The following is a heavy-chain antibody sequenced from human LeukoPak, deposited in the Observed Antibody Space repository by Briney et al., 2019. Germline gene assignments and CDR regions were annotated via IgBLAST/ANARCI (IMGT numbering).Heavy chain of an antibody. Sequence: SETLSLTCAVYGGSFSGYYWSWIRQPPGKGLEWIGEINHSGSTNYNPSLKSRVTISVDRSKNQFSLKLSSVTAADTAVYYCARDLVGYGGVGAFDIWGQGTMVTVSS. J-gene: IGHJ3*02. D-gene: IGHD4-23*01. V-gene: IGHV4-34*01. CDR3: ARDLVGYGGVGAFDI. CDR2: INHSGST. CDR1: GGSFSGYY.